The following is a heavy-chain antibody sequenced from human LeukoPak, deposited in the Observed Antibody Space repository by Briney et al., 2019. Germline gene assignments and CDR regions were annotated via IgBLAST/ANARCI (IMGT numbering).Heavy chain of an antibody. CDR1: GGSFSGYY. CDR3: ASRKPLLAYCGGDCFSPPDY. D-gene: IGHD2-21*02. J-gene: IGHJ4*02. Sequence: SETLSLTCAVYGGSFSGYYWGWIRQPPGKGLEWIGEINHSGGTNYNPSLKSRVTISVDTSKNQFSLKLSSVTAADTAVYYCASRKPLLAYCGGDCFSPPDYWGQGTLVTVSS. V-gene: IGHV4-34*01. CDR2: INHSGGT.